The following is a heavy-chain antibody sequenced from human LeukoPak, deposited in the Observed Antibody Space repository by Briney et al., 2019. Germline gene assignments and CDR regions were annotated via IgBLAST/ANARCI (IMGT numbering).Heavy chain of an antibody. CDR3: ARSAYPGNSVIED. J-gene: IGHJ4*02. D-gene: IGHD4-23*01. CDR1: GITFSSYW. CDR2: INSDGRST. Sequence: GGSLRLSCAGSGITFSSYWMHWVRQAPGKGLVWVSRINSDGRSTNYADSVKGRFTISGDNAKNTLYLQMNSLRAEDTAVYYCARSAYPGNSVIEDWGRGTLVTVSS. V-gene: IGHV3-74*01.